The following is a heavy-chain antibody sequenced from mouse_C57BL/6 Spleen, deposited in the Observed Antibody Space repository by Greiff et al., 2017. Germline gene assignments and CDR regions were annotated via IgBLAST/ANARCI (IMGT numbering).Heavy chain of an antibody. J-gene: IGHJ1*03. CDR2: IYPGSGST. Sequence: QVQLQQPGAELVKPGASVKMSCKASGYTFTSYWITWVKQRPGQGLEWIGDIYPGSGSTNYNEKFKSKATLTVDTSSSTAYMQLSSLTSEDSAVYYCARYYYGSSPYWYCDVWGTGTTVTVSS. V-gene: IGHV1-55*01. CDR3: ARYYYGSSPYWYCDV. D-gene: IGHD1-1*01. CDR1: GYTFTSYW.